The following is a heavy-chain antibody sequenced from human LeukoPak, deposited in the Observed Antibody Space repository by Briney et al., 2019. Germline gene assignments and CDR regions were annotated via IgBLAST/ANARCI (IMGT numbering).Heavy chain of an antibody. D-gene: IGHD6-19*01. J-gene: IGHJ1*01. Sequence: GGCLRLSCAASGFTFSSYALSWVRQAPGKGPEWVSGISSSGKSTYYADSVKGRFTISRDNSKNTLYLQMNSRRAEDTAVYYCAKEPYRPPQWTGGWGQGTLVTVSS. CDR2: ISSSGKST. CDR1: GFTFSSYA. CDR3: AKEPYRPPQWTGG. V-gene: IGHV3-23*01.